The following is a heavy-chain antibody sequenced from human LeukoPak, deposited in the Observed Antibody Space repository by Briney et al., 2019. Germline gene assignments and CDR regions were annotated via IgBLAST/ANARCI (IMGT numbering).Heavy chain of an antibody. V-gene: IGHV4-4*02. CDR1: GGSISSSNW. D-gene: IGHD5-24*01. J-gene: IGHJ4*02. CDR2: IYHSGST. CDR3: ASQEMATTNFDY. Sequence: SETLSLTCAVSGGSISSSNWWSWVRQPPGKGLEWIGEIYHSGSTNYNPSLRSRVTISVDTSKNQFSLKLSSVTAADTAVYYCASQEMATTNFDYWGQGTLVTVSS.